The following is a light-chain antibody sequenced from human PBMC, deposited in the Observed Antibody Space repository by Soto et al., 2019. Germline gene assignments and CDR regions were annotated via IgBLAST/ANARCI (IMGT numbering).Light chain of an antibody. V-gene: IGKV3-11*01. J-gene: IGKJ1*01. Sequence: EVVLTQSPATLSLSPGEGATLSCRASQSVSSYLAWYQQKPGQAPRLLIYDASNRATGIPARFSGSGSGTDFTLTISGLEPEDFAVYYCQQRSNWWTFGPGTKVEIK. CDR1: QSVSSY. CDR3: QQRSNWWT. CDR2: DAS.